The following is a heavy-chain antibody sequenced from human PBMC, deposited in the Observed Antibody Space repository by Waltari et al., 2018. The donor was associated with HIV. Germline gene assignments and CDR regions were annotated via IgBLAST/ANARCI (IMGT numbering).Heavy chain of an antibody. CDR3: ASLYNYVWGSPPPFDY. V-gene: IGHV3-74*01. CDR1: GFTFSSYW. CDR2: MKSDGSST. D-gene: IGHD3-16*01. J-gene: IGHJ4*01. Sequence: EVQLVESGGGLVQPGGSLRLSCAASGFTFSSYWMHWVRQAPGKGLVGVTRMKSDGSSTNYADSVKGRFTISRDNAKNTVYLQMNSLRAEDTALYYCASLYNYVWGSPPPFDYWGHGTLVTVSS.